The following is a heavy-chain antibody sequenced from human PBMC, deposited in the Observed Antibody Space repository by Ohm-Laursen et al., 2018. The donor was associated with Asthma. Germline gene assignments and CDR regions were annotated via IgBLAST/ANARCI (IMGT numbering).Heavy chain of an antibody. Sequence: SDTLSLTCTLSGASFSTYYWGWIRQPPGKGLEWIGYIYSTGSTNYNPSLKSRVTISVDTSKNQFSLKLSSVTAADTAVYYCARDRVVVVAATPYYYYGMDVWGQGTTVTVSS. J-gene: IGHJ6*02. V-gene: IGHV4-59*01. D-gene: IGHD2-15*01. CDR2: IYSTGST. CDR1: GASFSTYY. CDR3: ARDRVVVVAATPYYYYGMDV.